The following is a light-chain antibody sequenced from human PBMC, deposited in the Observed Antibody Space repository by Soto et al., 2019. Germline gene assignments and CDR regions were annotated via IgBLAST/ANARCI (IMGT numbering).Light chain of an antibody. J-gene: IGLJ1*01. CDR2: EVS. CDR1: SSAVGGYKY. CDR3: SSYPXSNTLV. Sequence: QSALSQPASVSGSPGQSITISCSGTSSAVGGYKYVSWYQQHPGKAPKLMIYEVSYRPSGVSNRFSXSKSXNXASLTISGLQAEDEADXYCSSYPXSNTLVFGTGTKVTVL. V-gene: IGLV2-14*01.